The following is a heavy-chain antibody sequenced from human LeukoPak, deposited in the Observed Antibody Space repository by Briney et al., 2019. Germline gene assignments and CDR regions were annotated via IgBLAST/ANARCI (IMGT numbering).Heavy chain of an antibody. Sequence: GGSLRLSCAASGFTFTSYWMHWVPQAPGKGLVWVSRINNDGSGAIYADSVKGRFTISRDNSKNTLYLQMNSLRAEDTAVYYCARERGGSYYFDYWGQGTLVTVSS. CDR1: GFTFTSYW. V-gene: IGHV3-74*01. CDR2: INNDGSGA. J-gene: IGHJ4*02. CDR3: ARERGGSYYFDY. D-gene: IGHD1-26*01.